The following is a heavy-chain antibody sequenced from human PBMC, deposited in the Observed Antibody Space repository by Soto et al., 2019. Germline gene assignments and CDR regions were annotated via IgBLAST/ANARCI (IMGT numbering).Heavy chain of an antibody. Sequence: QVQLVESGGGVVQPGRSLRLSCAASGFTFSSYGMHWIREAPGKGLEWVAVISYDGSNKYYADSVKGRFTISRDNSKNTLYLQMNSLRAEDTAVYYCARQWLVPGNYFDYWGQGTLVTVSS. CDR1: GFTFSSYG. D-gene: IGHD6-19*01. V-gene: IGHV3-30*03. CDR2: ISYDGSNK. J-gene: IGHJ4*02. CDR3: ARQWLVPGNYFDY.